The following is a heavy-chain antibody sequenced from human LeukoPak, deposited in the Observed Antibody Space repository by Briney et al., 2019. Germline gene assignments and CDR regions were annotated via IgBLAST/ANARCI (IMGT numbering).Heavy chain of an antibody. CDR3: ARASSGSYSRYFDY. CDR1: GASISNTGW. V-gene: IGHV4-4*02. D-gene: IGHD1-26*01. CDR2: IYHSGTT. J-gene: IGHJ4*02. Sequence: SETLSLTCAVSGASISNTGWWGWVRQPPGKGLEWIGEIYHSGTTNYNPSLKNRVTISVDKSKNQFSLNLSSVTAADTAVYYCARASSGSYSRYFDYWGQGTLVTVSS.